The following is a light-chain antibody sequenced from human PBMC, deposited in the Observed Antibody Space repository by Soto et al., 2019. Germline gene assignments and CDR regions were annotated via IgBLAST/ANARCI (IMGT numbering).Light chain of an antibody. CDR1: RNIKTS. J-gene: IGKJ4*01. CDR2: DAS. V-gene: IGKV1-12*01. Sequence: DIQMTQSPSCVSASVGDRVTVTCRASRNIKTSLAWYQQRPGKGPELLIYDASTLQSGVPSRISGSGSGTEFTLTISRLQPEDFAIFYCQQINSFPPTFGGGTKV. CDR3: QQINSFPPT.